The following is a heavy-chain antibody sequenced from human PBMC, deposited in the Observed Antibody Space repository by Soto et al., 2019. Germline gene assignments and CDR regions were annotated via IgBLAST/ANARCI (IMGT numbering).Heavy chain of an antibody. CDR1: GGTFSSYA. CDR3: ARDRYSSSAFDY. CDR2: IIPIFGTA. V-gene: IGHV1-69*06. D-gene: IGHD6-6*01. Sequence: SVKVSCQASGGTFSSYAISWVLQAPGQGLEWMGGIIPIFGTANYAQKFQGRVTITADKSTSTAYMELSSLRSEDTAVYYCARDRYSSSAFDYWGQGTLVTVSS. J-gene: IGHJ4*02.